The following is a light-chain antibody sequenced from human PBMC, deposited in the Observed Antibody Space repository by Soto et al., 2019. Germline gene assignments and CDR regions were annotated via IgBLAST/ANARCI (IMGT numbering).Light chain of an antibody. CDR2: GAC. CDR3: QQYGSSPSIT. V-gene: IGKV3-20*01. Sequence: ELVLAQSPGTLSLSPGERATRSCRASQSVSTNYLAWYQQKPGRAPRLLIYGACSRVTRIPGRFSGSGSGTDFTLTISRLEPEDFAVYYCQQYGSSPSITFGQGTRLEIK. J-gene: IGKJ5*01. CDR1: QSVSTNY.